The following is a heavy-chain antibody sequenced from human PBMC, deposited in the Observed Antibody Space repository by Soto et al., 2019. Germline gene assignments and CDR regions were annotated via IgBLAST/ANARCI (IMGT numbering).Heavy chain of an antibody. J-gene: IGHJ6*02. V-gene: IGHV1-69*01. CDR2: IIPIFGTA. Sequence: QVQLVQSGAGVDKPGCSLKVSCKASGGTFSSYAISWVRQAPGQGLEWMGAIIPIFGTANYAQKFQGRVTITADEATSAAYMELRSMRSEDTAVYSFASGALPGIGVVISPRDQDDGMDVWGQGTTVTVSS. CDR3: ASGALPGIGVVISPRDQDDGMDV. D-gene: IGHD3-22*01. CDR1: GGTFSSYA.